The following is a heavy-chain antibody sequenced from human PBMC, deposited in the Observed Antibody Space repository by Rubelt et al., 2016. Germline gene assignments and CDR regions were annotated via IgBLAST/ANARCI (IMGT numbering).Heavy chain of an antibody. CDR2: ISYDGSNK. CDR3: ARGSSSTPPIDY. CDR1: GFTFSSYA. V-gene: IGHV3-30*14. J-gene: IGHJ4*02. Sequence: QVHLVESGGGVVQPGRSLRLSCAASGFTFSSYAMHWVRQAPGKGLEWVAVISYDGSNKYYADSVKGRFTISRENAKNSFYLQMNSLRAEDTAVYYCARGSSSTPPIDYWGRGTLVTVS. D-gene: IGHD6-13*01.